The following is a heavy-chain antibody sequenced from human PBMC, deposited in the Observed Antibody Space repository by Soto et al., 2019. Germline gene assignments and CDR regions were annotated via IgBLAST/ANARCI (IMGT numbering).Heavy chain of an antibody. J-gene: IGHJ6*02. CDR1: GFTFSRSG. CDR3: ARDQDVVVVAASNYYYYGMDV. V-gene: IGHV3-33*01. CDR2: IWYDGSNN. Sequence: QVQLVESGGGVVQPGRSLRLSCAASGFTFSRSGLHWVRQSPGKGMEWVAVIWYDGSNNYYADSVKGRFTISRDNSKNTLYLQMNSLRAEDKVMYYCARDQDVVVVAASNYYYYGMDVWGQGTTVTVSS. D-gene: IGHD2-15*01.